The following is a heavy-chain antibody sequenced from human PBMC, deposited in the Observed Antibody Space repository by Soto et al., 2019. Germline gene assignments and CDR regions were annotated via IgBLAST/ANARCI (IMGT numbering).Heavy chain of an antibody. J-gene: IGHJ4*02. CDR1: GGSFSGYY. D-gene: IGHD6-13*01. Sequence: QVQLQQWGAGLLKPSETLSLTCAVYGGSFSGYYWSWIRQPPGKGLEWIGEINHSGSTNYNPSLKVRVTITVDTAKKQFSPKLGSWTAADTGVDFCASVPFNFFRCCSWYLFYHWGQGTLGTVFS. CDR2: INHSGST. CDR3: ASVPFNFFRCCSWYLFYH. V-gene: IGHV4-34*01.